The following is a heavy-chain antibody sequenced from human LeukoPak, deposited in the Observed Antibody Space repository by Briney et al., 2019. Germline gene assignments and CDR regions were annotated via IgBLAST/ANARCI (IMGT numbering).Heavy chain of an antibody. CDR2: IWYYGSNK. J-gene: IGHJ4*02. D-gene: IGHD1-26*01. Sequence: PGGSLRLSWGAAGFTFSSYGMQWGRQAGGKGVEWAAVIWYYGSNKYYADSVNGRFTISRDNSKNTLYLQMNSLRAEDTAVYYCAKDPSPMRGVGATNWGQGTLVTVSS. CDR1: GFTFSSYG. V-gene: IGHV3-33*06. CDR3: AKDPSPMRGVGATN.